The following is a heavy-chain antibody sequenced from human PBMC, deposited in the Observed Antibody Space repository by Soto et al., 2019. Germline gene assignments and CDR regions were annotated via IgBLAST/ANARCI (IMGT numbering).Heavy chain of an antibody. CDR1: GFTFSNYA. J-gene: IGHJ5*02. V-gene: IGHV3-23*01. D-gene: IGHD3-9*01. CDR2: ITSSGGNT. Sequence: PGGSLRLSCAGSGFTFSNYAMNWVRQAPGKGLEWVSSITSSGGNTYYADSVKGRFTISRDNSKNTLYLQMNSLKAEEKDVHKWARGPTTGYSPSWFAPGGQGTLVTFS. CDR3: ARGPTTGYSPSWFAP.